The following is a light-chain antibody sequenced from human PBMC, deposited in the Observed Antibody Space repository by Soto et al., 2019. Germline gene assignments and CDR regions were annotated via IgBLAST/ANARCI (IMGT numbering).Light chain of an antibody. J-gene: IGKJ1*01. CDR1: QGISNY. CDR2: AAS. Sequence: EIQLTQVPSFLSEFVGGIVNITCRASQGISNYLAWYQQNTGKAPKLLIYAASTLQSGVPSRSSGSGSGTEFTLTTSSLQPEDFATYYCQQLDSYPIPFAQGTRWIS. V-gene: IGKV1-9*01. CDR3: QQLDSYPIP.